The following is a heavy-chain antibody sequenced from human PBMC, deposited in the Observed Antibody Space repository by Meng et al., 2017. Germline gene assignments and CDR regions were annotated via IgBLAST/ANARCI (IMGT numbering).Heavy chain of an antibody. V-gene: IGHV1-69*13. CDR3: ARGYKTSSSSGFYFDY. J-gene: IGHJ4*02. Sequence: SVKVSCKASGGTFSSYAISWVRQAPGQGLEWMGGIIPIFGTANYAQKFQGRVTITADESTSTAYMELSSLRSEDTAVYYCARGYKTSSSSGFYFDYWGQGNLVTVDS. D-gene: IGHD6-6*01. CDR1: GGTFSSYA. CDR2: IIPIFGTA.